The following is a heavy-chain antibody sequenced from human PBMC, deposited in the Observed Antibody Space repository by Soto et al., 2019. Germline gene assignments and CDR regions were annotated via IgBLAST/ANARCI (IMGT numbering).Heavy chain of an antibody. J-gene: IGHJ4*02. CDR2: INAGNGNT. V-gene: IGHV1-3*01. CDR1: GYTLTSYA. D-gene: IGHD4-17*01. CDR3: ARGLPVTMDY. Sequence: EASVKVSCKASGYTLTSYAMHWVRQAPGQRLEWVGWINAGNGNTKYSQRFQGRVTITRDTSASTGYMEMSSLRSEDTAVYYCARGLPVTMDYWGQGTLVTVSS.